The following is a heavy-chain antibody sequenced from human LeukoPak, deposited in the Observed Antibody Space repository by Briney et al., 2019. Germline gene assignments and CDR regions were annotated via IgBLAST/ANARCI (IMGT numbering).Heavy chain of an antibody. Sequence: ERSLRLSCAASGFIFSSYAMHWVRQAPGKGLEWLVVISDDGSKIHYADSVKGRFTISRDNSKNTLYLQMNSLRAEDTAVYYCAREFRGSSGWYYFDYWGQGALVTVSS. CDR3: AREFRGSSGWYYFDY. J-gene: IGHJ4*02. V-gene: IGHV3-30-3*01. D-gene: IGHD6-19*01. CDR1: GFIFSSYA. CDR2: ISDDGSKI.